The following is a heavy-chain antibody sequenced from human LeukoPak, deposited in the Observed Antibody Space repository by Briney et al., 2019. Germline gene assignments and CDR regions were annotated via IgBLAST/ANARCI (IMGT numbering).Heavy chain of an antibody. CDR2: INHSGST. Sequence: AETLSLTCAVYGGSFSGYYWSWIRQHPGKGLEGIGGINHSGSTNYNPSLKSRVTISVDTSKNQFSLKLSSVTAADTAVYYCARGRGLLWFGEFPYYFDYWGQGTLVTVSS. CDR1: GGSFSGYY. V-gene: IGHV4-34*01. CDR3: ARGRGLLWFGEFPYYFDY. J-gene: IGHJ4*02. D-gene: IGHD3-10*01.